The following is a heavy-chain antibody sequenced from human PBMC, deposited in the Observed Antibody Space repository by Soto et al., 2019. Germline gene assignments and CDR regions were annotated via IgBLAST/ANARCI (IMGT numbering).Heavy chain of an antibody. D-gene: IGHD2-2*01. CDR1: GGTFSSYA. Sequence: SVKVSCKASGGTFSSYAISWVRQAPGQGLEWMGGIIPIFGTANYAQKFQGRVTITADKSTSTAYMELSSLRSEDTAVYYCARSGGYQLPPSPWGQGTLVTVSS. V-gene: IGHV1-69*06. CDR3: ARSGGYQLPPSP. CDR2: IIPIFGTA. J-gene: IGHJ5*02.